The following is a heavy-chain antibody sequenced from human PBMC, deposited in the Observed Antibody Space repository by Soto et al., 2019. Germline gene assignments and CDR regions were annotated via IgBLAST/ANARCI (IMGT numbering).Heavy chain of an antibody. D-gene: IGHD6-6*01. CDR2: ISSSGSTI. CDR1: GFTFSDYY. CDR3: AISVHRIAARDFDP. V-gene: IGHV3-11*01. Sequence: QVQLVECGGGLVKPAGSLRLSCAAYGFTFSDYYMSWIRQAPGKGLEWVSYISSSGSTIYYADSVKGRFTISRDNAKNSLYLQMNSLRAENTAVYYCAISVHRIAARDFDPWGQGTLVTVSS. J-gene: IGHJ5*02.